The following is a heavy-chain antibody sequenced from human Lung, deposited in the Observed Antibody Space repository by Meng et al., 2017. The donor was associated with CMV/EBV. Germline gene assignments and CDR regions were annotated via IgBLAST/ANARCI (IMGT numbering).Heavy chain of an antibody. Sequence: SYAASEFTFSSYCMHWVRQAPDKRLEWVSIIRYDGTNKYYADSVKGRFTISRDNSKNTLYLQMNSLRAEDTAVYYSAKDIVVVPAPYYYYYGRDVWXQGSXVTVSS. J-gene: IGHJ6*02. CDR2: IRYDGTNK. V-gene: IGHV3-30*02. CDR3: AKDIVVVPAPYYYYYGRDV. D-gene: IGHD2-2*01. CDR1: EFTFSSYC.